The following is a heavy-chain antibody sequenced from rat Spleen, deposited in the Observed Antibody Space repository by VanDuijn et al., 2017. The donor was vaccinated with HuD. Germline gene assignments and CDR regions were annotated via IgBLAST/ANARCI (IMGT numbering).Heavy chain of an antibody. CDR2: ISNTGDT. J-gene: IGHJ2*01. CDR1: GITFNNYW. D-gene: IGHD1-4*01. Sequence: EVQLVESGGGRVQPGRSLKLYCVASGITFNNYWMTCIRKAPGKGPEWVASISNTGDTFYPDSVRGRFSISRDDAKSTIYLYMNSLRSEDTATYDCSPLPGYNLDYWGQGVMVTASS. CDR3: SPLPGYNLDY. V-gene: IGHV5-31*01.